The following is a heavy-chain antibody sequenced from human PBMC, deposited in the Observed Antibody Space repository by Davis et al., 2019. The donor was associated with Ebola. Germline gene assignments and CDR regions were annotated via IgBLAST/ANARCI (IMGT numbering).Heavy chain of an antibody. CDR1: GFTFDDYA. J-gene: IGHJ6*02. Sequence: SLKISCAASGFTFDDYAMHWVRQAPGKGLEWVSGISWNSGSIGYADSVKGRFTISRDNAKNSLYLQMNSLRAEDTAVYYCAGTTVVTRYYYYGMDVWGQGTTVTVSS. CDR3: AGTTVVTRYYYYGMDV. CDR2: ISWNSGSI. D-gene: IGHD4-23*01. V-gene: IGHV3-9*01.